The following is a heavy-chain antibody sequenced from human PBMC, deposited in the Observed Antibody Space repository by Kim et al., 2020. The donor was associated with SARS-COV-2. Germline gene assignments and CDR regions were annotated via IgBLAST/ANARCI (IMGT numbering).Heavy chain of an antibody. D-gene: IGHD3-22*01. V-gene: IGHV4-34*01. J-gene: IGHJ4*02. Sequence: SLKRRVTISVDTAKDQFSLKLSSVTAADTAVYYCARVDRSYYDSSGYYDYWGQGTLVTVSS. CDR3: ARVDRSYYDSSGYYDY.